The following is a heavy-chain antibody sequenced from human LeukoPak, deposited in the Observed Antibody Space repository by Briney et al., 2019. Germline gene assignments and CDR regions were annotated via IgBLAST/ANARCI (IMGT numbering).Heavy chain of an antibody. CDR3: ARSFYDILIGYYQYFDY. D-gene: IGHD3-9*01. CDR2: IGYDGRNK. CDR1: GFTFSSYG. V-gene: IGHV3-33*01. Sequence: GGSLRLSCAASGFTFSSYGMHWVRQAPGKGLEWVAVIGYDGRNKYYADSVKGRFIISRDNSKNTLYLQMNILRAEDTAVYYCARSFYDILIGYYQYFDYWGQGTLVTVSS. J-gene: IGHJ4*02.